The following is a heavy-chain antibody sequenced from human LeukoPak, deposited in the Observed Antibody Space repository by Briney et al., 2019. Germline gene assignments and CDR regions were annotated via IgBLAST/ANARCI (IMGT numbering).Heavy chain of an antibody. D-gene: IGHD4-17*01. V-gene: IGHV1-46*01. CDR1: GYTFTSYY. J-gene: IGHJ4*02. Sequence: ASVKVPCKASGYTFTSYYMHWVRQAPGQGLEWMGIINPSGGSTSYAQKFQGRVTMTRDMSTSTVYMELSSLRSEDAAVYYCASLRRLDYGDYEWGQGTLVTVSS. CDR2: INPSGGST. CDR3: ASLRRLDYGDYE.